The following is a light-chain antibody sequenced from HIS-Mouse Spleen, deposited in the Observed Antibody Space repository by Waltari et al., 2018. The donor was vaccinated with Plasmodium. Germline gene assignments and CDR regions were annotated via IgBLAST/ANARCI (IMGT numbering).Light chain of an antibody. J-gene: IGLJ1*01. CDR3: CSYAGSYTFV. CDR2: DVS. Sequence: QSALPQPRSVSGSPGQSVTISCTGTSSDLGGYNYVPWYQQHPGKAPKLMIYDVSKRPSGVPDRFSGSKSGNTASLTISGLQAEDEADYYCCSYAGSYTFVFGTGTKVTVL. CDR1: SSDLGGYNY. V-gene: IGLV2-11*01.